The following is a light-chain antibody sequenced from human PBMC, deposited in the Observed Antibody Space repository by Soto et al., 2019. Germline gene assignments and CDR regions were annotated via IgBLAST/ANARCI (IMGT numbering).Light chain of an antibody. Sequence: DIVMTQSPATLSVSPGDRVTLSCRASQGVSINLAWYQQKPGHAPRLLIYGTSTRDTDVEARFTGSASGTDYPVTLNRVQYEDLVVHYCKQYNDWSRRTFCHGTNV. J-gene: IGKJ1*01. CDR1: QGVSIN. V-gene: IGKV3-15*01. CDR3: KQYNDWSRRT. CDR2: GTS.